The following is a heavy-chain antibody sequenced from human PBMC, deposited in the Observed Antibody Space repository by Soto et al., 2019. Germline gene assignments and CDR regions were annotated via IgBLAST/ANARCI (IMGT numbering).Heavy chain of an antibody. CDR1: GFTFSSCA. V-gene: IGHV3-30-3*01. J-gene: IGHJ6*02. D-gene: IGHD3-3*01. Sequence: GGSLRLSCAASGFTFSSCAMHWVRQAPGKGLEWVAVISYDGSNKYYADSVKGRFTISRDNSKNTLYLQMNSLRAEDTAVYYCAREPDHLFWSGYPYGMDVWGQGTTVTVSS. CDR3: AREPDHLFWSGYPYGMDV. CDR2: ISYDGSNK.